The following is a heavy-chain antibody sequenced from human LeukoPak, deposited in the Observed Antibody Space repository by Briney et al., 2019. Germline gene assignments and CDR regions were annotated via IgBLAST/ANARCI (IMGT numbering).Heavy chain of an antibody. V-gene: IGHV3-7*01. D-gene: IGHD6-25*01. CDR1: GFTFSNYW. CDR3: ARYQGGGWDV. Sequence: GGSLRLSCTASGFTFSNYWMSWVCQAPGKGPEWVANIKQDGSEKYSLDSLKGRFTISRDNAKRSLYLQMNSLRAEDTAVYYCARYQGGGWDVWGQGTTVTVSS. J-gene: IGHJ6*02. CDR2: IKQDGSEK.